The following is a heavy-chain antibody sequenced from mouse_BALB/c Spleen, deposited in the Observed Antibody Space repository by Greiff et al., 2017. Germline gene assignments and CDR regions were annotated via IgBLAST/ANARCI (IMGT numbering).Heavy chain of an antibody. CDR2: ISDGGSYT. J-gene: IGHJ4*01. V-gene: IGHV5-4*02. Sequence: EVQRVESGGGLVKPGGSLKLSCAASGFTFSDYYMYWVRQTPEKRLEWVATISDGGSYTYYPDSVKGRFTISRDNAKNNLYLQMSSLKSEDTAMYYCARDWGAMDYWGQGTSVTVSS. CDR3: ARDWGAMDY. CDR1: GFTFSDYY.